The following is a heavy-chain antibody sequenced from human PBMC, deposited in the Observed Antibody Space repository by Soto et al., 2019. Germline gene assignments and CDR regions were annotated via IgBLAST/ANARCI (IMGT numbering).Heavy chain of an antibody. Sequence: GGSLRLSCAASGFTFSNYWMAWVRQAPGKGLEWVASIKQDGSDEWYVASVKGRFTVSRDNAEKSLYLQMDSLRAEDTAVYYCARVRYYHDVSPYRWFDPWGQGTLVTVSS. CDR3: ARVRYYHDVSPYRWFDP. J-gene: IGHJ5*02. CDR1: GFTFSNYW. V-gene: IGHV3-7*05. CDR2: IKQDGSDE. D-gene: IGHD3-22*01.